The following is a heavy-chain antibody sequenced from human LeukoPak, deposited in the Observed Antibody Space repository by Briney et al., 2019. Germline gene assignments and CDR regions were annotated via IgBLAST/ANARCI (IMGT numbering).Heavy chain of an antibody. V-gene: IGHV1-2*02. CDR3: ARVLAARPNYYYYYMDV. Sequence: GASVKVSCKASGYTFTGYYMHWVRQAPGQGLEWMGWINPNSGGTNYAQKFQGRVTMTRDTSISTAYMELSRLRSDDTAVYYCARVLAARPNYYYYYMDVWGKGTTVTVSS. J-gene: IGHJ6*03. CDR1: GYTFTGYY. D-gene: IGHD6-6*01. CDR2: INPNSGGT.